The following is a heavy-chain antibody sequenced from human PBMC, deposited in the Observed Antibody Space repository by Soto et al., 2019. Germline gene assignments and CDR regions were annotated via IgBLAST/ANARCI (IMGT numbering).Heavy chain of an antibody. V-gene: IGHV4-39*01. D-gene: IGHD4-4*01. CDR1: GASISSSSYF. J-gene: IGHJ5*02. Sequence: SDTLSLTCPVSGASISSSSYFWGWIRQPPGKGLEWIGSIYYSGSTYYNPSLKSRVTVSVDTSKNQFSLKLSSVTAADTAVYYCARHPSNFWFDPWGQGTLVTVS. CDR3: ARHPSNFWFDP. CDR2: IYYSGST.